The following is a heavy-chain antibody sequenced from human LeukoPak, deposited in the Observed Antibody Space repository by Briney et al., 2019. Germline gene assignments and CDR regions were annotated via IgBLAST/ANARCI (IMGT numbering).Heavy chain of an antibody. Sequence: PGGSLRLSCAASGFSVSTNYMNWVRQAPGKGLEWVSILYSGSSTYYADSVESRFIVSRDSSKNTLSLQMNDPRAEDTAVYYCARVGDHFHWYLDLWGRGTLVTVSS. J-gene: IGHJ2*01. D-gene: IGHD3-3*02. CDR1: GFSVSTNY. CDR2: LYSGSST. V-gene: IGHV3-53*01. CDR3: ARVGDHFHWYLDL.